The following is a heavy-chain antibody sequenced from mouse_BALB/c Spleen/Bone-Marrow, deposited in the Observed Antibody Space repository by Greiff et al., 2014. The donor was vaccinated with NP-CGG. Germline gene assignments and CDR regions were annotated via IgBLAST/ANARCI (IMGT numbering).Heavy chain of an antibody. CDR2: IYPGDDDT. CDR1: GYAFSLYW. J-gene: IGHJ2*01. CDR3: ARGGISIDY. Sequence: VNLVESGAELVGPGSSVKISCKASGYAFSLYWVNWVKQRPGQGLEWIGQIYPGDDDTDYNGKFKGKATLTADRSSSTAYMQLGSLTSEDSAVYFCARGGISIDYWGHGTTLTVSS. V-gene: IGHV1-80*01.